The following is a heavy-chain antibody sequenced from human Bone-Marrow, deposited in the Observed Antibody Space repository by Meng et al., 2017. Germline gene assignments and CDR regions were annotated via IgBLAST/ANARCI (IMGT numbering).Heavy chain of an antibody. Sequence: QVQLQQWGAGLLKPSETLSLTCVVSGGSFSDYYWSWIRQPPGKGLEWIGEINHSGSTNYNPSLESRATISVDTSQNNLSLKLSSVTAADSAVYYCARGGVRGGIDYWGQGTLVTVSS. CDR3: ARGGVRGGIDY. J-gene: IGHJ4*02. CDR1: GGSFSDYY. CDR2: INHSGST. V-gene: IGHV4-34*01. D-gene: IGHD3-10*01.